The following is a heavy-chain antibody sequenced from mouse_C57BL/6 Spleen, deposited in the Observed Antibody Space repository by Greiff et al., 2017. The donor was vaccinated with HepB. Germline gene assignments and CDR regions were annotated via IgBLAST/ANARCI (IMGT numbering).Heavy chain of an antibody. CDR3: ARIYDGYYDAMDY. V-gene: IGHV2-9-1*01. D-gene: IGHD2-3*01. J-gene: IGHJ4*01. Sequence: VQLQESGPGLVAPSQSLSITCTVSGFSLTSYAISWVRQPPGKGLEWLGVIWTGGGTNYNSALKYRLSISKDNSKSQVYLKMNSLQTDDTARYYCARIYDGYYDAMDYWGQGTSVTVSS. CDR2: IWTGGGT. CDR1: GFSLTSYA.